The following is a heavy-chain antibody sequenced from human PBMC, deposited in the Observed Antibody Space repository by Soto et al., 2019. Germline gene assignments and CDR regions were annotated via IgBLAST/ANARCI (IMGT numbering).Heavy chain of an antibody. D-gene: IGHD3-10*01. CDR2: IIPILGIA. J-gene: IGHJ6*03. CDR1: GGTFSSYT. CDR3: GSTNYNPYLKSRVTISVDTSKNQFSLKLSSVTAADTAVYYCARARWSGYPNNRLAYDYYYYYYMDV. V-gene: IGHV1-69*02. Sequence: SLNVSCKASGGTFSSYTVSCVRQATGQGLEWMGRIIPILGIANYAQKFQGRVTITADKSTSTAYMELSSLRSEDTAVYYCGSTNYNPYLKSRVTISVDTSKNQFSLKLSSVTAADTAVYYCARARWSGYPNNRLAYDYYYYYYMDVWGKGTTVTVSS.